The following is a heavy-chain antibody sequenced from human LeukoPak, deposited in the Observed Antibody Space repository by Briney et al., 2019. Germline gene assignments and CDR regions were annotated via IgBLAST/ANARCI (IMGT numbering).Heavy chain of an antibody. Sequence: SETLSLTCTVSGGSISSYYWSWIRQPPGKGLEWIGSIYESGRTHYNPSLRSRITISVDTSKNQFSLELSSVTAADTAVYYCARGDSSSWSLFDYWGQGTLVTVSS. J-gene: IGHJ4*02. CDR3: ARGDSSSWSLFDY. D-gene: IGHD6-13*01. V-gene: IGHV4-4*08. CDR2: IYESGRT. CDR1: GGSISSYY.